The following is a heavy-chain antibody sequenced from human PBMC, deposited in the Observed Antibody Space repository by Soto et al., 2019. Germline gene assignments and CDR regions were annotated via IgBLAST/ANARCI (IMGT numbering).Heavy chain of an antibody. V-gene: IGHV4-39*01. CDR2: IYYSGST. D-gene: IGHD4-17*01. J-gene: IGHJ4*02. Sequence: SETLSLTCTASGGSISSSSYYWGWIRQPPGKGLEWIGSIYYSGSTYYNPSLKSRVTISVDTSKNQFSLKLSSVTAADTAVYYCAGAYGDYRFDYWGQGTLVTVSS. CDR1: GGSISSSSYY. CDR3: AGAYGDYRFDY.